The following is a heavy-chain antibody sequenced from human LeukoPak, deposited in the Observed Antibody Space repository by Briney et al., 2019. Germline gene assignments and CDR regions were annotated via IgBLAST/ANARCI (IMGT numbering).Heavy chain of an antibody. Sequence: SVKVSCKASGGTFSSYAVNWVRQAPGQGLEWMGGIIPIFGTANYAQKFQGRVTITADESTSTAYMELSSLRSEDTAVYYCAQGIVAKARYYFDYWGQGTLVTVSS. D-gene: IGHD5-12*01. CDR1: GGTFSSYA. CDR2: IIPIFGTA. CDR3: AQGIVAKARYYFDY. J-gene: IGHJ4*02. V-gene: IGHV1-69*13.